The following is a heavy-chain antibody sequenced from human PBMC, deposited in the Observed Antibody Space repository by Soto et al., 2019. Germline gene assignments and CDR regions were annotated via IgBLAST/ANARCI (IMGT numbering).Heavy chain of an antibody. J-gene: IGHJ3*02. D-gene: IGHD3-22*01. V-gene: IGHV1-69*13. CDR2: IIPIFGTA. CDR1: GGTFSSYA. Sequence: ASVKVSCKASGGTFSSYAISWVRQAPGQGLEWMGGIIPIFGTANYAQKFQGRVTITADESTSTAYMELSSLRSEDTAVYYCARASGRYYYDSGDAFDIWGQGTTVTVSS. CDR3: ARASGRYYYDSGDAFDI.